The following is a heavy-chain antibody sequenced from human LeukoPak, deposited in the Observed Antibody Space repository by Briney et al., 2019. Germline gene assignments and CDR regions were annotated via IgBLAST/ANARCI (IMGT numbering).Heavy chain of an antibody. CDR1: GYTFTNYG. CDR2: ISAYNGYT. V-gene: IGHV1-18*01. J-gene: IGHJ6*03. CDR3: ARDRGMATRGYYYYYMDV. Sequence: ASVKVSCKASGYTFTNYGFSWVRQAPGQGLEWMGWISAYNGYTDYAQKLQFRVTMTTDTSTSTAYMELSSLRSEDTAVYYCARDRGMATRGYYYYYMDVWAKGPRSPSP. D-gene: IGHD5-24*01.